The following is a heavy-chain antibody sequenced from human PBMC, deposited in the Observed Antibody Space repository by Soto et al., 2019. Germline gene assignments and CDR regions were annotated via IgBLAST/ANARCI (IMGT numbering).Heavy chain of an antibody. D-gene: IGHD2-15*01. Sequence: EVQLLESGGGLLKPGGSLSPSCEASGFTFSSYAMSWVRQAPGKGLEWVSAFMGIGGSTYYADSGKGRFTISRDNSKNTLYLQMNSLRAEDTAVYYCAKTGYCSGGSCYSKYYYYYMDVWGKGTTVTVSS. J-gene: IGHJ6*03. CDR1: GFTFSSYA. CDR3: AKTGYCSGGSCYSKYYYYYMDV. CDR2: FMGIGGST. V-gene: IGHV3-23*01.